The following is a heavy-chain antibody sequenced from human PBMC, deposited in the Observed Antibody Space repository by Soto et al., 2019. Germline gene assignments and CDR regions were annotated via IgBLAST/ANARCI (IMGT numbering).Heavy chain of an antibody. CDR1: GYTFTSYG. Sequence: QVQLVQSGAEVKKPGASVKVSCKASGYTFTSYGISWVRQAPGQGLEWMGWISAYNGNTNYAQKLQGRVTMTTDTPKSTADMELRSLRSDGTAVYYCAIDRGQWLASPPYDYWGQGTLVTVAS. CDR2: ISAYNGNT. J-gene: IGHJ4*02. CDR3: AIDRGQWLASPPYDY. V-gene: IGHV1-18*01. D-gene: IGHD6-19*01.